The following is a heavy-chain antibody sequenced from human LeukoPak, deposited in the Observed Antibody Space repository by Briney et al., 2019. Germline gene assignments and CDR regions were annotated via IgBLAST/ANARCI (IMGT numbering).Heavy chain of an antibody. D-gene: IGHD1/OR15-1a*01. CDR3: ARDVIGNNFYDMDV. J-gene: IGHJ6*02. CDR2: ISSSSSYT. CDR1: GFTFSDYS. Sequence: GGSLRLSCAASGFTFSDYSMNWVRQAPGKGLEWVSSISSSSSYTQYADSVKGRLTISRDNSKNTLYLQMNSLRADDTAVYYCARDVIGNNFYDMDVWGQGTTVTVSS. V-gene: IGHV3-21*01.